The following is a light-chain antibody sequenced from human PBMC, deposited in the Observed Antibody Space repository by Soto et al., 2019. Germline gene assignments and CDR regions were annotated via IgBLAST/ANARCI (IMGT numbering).Light chain of an antibody. V-gene: IGKV1-5*03. J-gene: IGKJ1*01. CDR1: QTISSW. CDR2: KAS. CDR3: QQYNSHS. Sequence: DIQMTQSPSTLSGSVGDRVTITCRASQTISSWLAWYQQKPGKAPKLLIYKASTLKSGVPSRFSGSGSGTEFTLTISSLQPDDFATYYCQQYNSHSFGQGTKVDI.